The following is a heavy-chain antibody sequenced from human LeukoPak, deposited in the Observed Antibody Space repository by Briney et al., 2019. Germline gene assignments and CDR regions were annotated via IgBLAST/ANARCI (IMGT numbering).Heavy chain of an antibody. D-gene: IGHD2-2*01. Sequence: GNGNTKYSQKFQGRVTITRDTSTSTAYMELSSLRSEDTAVYYCATAFGYCSSTSCPSDYWGQGTLVTVSS. V-gene: IGHV1-3*01. CDR2: GNGNT. CDR3: ATAFGYCSSTSCPSDY. J-gene: IGHJ4*02.